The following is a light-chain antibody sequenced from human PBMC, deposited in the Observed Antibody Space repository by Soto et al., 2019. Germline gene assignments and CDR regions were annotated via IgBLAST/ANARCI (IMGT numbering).Light chain of an antibody. J-gene: IGKJ4*01. V-gene: IGKV1-12*01. CDR2: GAS. Sequence: DIQMTQSPSYVSASVGDRVTITCRASQGISSWLAWYQQKPGKAPNLLIYGASSLQSGVPSRFRGSGSGTDFTLTICSLQAEDFATYFCQQANSIPLTFGGGTKVEIK. CDR1: QGISSW. CDR3: QQANSIPLT.